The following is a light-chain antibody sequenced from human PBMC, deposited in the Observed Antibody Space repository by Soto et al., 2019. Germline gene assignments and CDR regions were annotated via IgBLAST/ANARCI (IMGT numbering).Light chain of an antibody. Sequence: QSVLTQPPSVSGAPGQRVTISCTGSSSNIGAGYDVHWYQQLPGTAPKLLIYGNSNRPSGVPDRFSGSKSGTSASLAITGLQGGDGAYYYRQSYNSSLGGFVFGTGTKVPLL. CDR3: QSYNSSLGGFV. CDR1: SSNIGAGYD. J-gene: IGLJ1*01. V-gene: IGLV1-40*01. CDR2: GNS.